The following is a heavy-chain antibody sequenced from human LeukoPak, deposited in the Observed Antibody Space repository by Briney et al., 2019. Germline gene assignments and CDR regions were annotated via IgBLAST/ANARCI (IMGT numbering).Heavy chain of an antibody. V-gene: IGHV5-51*01. J-gene: IGHJ6*02. CDR3: ARHGSSWRPPRARPGYYYGMDV. CDR1: GYSFTSYW. Sequence: GESLKISCKGSGYSFTSYWIGWVRQMPGKGLGWMGIIYPGDSDTRYSPSFQGQVTISADKSISTAYLQWSSLKASDTAMYYCARHGSSWRPPRARPGYYYGMDVWGQGTTVTVSS. D-gene: IGHD1-26*01. CDR2: IYPGDSDT.